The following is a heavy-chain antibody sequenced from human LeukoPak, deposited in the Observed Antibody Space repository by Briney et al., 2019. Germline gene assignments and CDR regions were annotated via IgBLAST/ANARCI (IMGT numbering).Heavy chain of an antibody. Sequence: GASVKVSCKTSGYTFTDYCMHWVRQAPGQGLEWMGWINPNTGVTNYAQKFQGRVTMTRDTSITTAYMDLTRLRSDDTAVYFCARAPHIRRPHFDSWGQGILVTVSS. D-gene: IGHD1-14*01. CDR3: ARAPHIRRPHFDS. CDR2: INPNTGVT. V-gene: IGHV1-2*02. J-gene: IGHJ4*02. CDR1: GYTFTDYC.